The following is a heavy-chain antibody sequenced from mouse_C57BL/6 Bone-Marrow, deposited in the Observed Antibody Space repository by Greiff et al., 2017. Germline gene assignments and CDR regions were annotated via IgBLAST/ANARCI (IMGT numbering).Heavy chain of an antibody. CDR2: IYPGDGST. J-gene: IGHJ3*01. V-gene: IGHV1-78*01. D-gene: IGHD2-14*01. CDR1: GYTFTDHT. CDR3: ERSMGTGAWFAY. Sequence: VQLQQSDAELVKPGASLKISCKVSGYTFTDHTIHWMKLRPEQGLEWIGYIYPGDGSTKYNETFKGRATLTADNSSSTAYMQLNRLTSEDSAVYFCERSMGTGAWFAYWGQGTLVTVSA.